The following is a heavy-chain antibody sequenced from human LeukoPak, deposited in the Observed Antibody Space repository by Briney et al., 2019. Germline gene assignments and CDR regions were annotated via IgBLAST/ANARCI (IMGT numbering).Heavy chain of an antibody. Sequence: GGSLRLSCAASGFSFSNYPMQWVRQAPGKGLEWVATISYDRSSRYSAGSVKGRFTISRDNSKNTLSLQMNSLRAEDTAMYYCASPPGRPNGDWGQGTLVTVSS. CDR3: ASPPGRPNGD. CDR2: ISYDRSSR. CDR1: GFSFSNYP. D-gene: IGHD7-27*01. V-gene: IGHV3-30*04. J-gene: IGHJ4*02.